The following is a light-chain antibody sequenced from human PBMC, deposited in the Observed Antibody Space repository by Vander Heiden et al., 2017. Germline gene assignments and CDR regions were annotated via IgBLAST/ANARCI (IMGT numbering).Light chain of an antibody. CDR1: QSIRTF. J-gene: IGKJ2*01. CDR3: QQSYSTPHT. CDR2: GAS. Sequence: DIQMTQSPSSLSASVGDRVTITCRASQSIRTFLNWYQQKPGKAPKLLIYGASSLQSGVPSRFGGSGSGTDFTLTIGSLQPEDFATYYCQQSYSTPHTFGQGTKLEIK. V-gene: IGKV1-39*01.